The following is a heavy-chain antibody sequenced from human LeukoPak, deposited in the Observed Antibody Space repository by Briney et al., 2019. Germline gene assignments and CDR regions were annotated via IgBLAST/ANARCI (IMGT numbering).Heavy chain of an antibody. CDR2: INHSGST. V-gene: IGHV4-34*01. Sequence: SETLSLTCAVYGGSLSGYYWSWIRQPPGKGLEWIGEINHSGSTNYNPSLKSRVTISVDTSKNQFSLKLSSVTAADTAVYYCARQGIVRGARGYFQHWGQGTLVTVSS. CDR1: GGSLSGYY. J-gene: IGHJ1*01. CDR3: ARQGIVRGARGYFQH. D-gene: IGHD3-10*01.